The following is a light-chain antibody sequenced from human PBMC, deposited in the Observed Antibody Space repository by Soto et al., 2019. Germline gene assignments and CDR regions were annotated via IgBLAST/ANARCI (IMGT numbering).Light chain of an antibody. CDR3: SSYTSSSTLLYV. CDR2: DVS. Sequence: QSALTQPASVSGSPGQSITISCTGTSSDVGGYNYVSWYQQHPGKAPKLMIYDVSNRPSGVSNRFSGSKSGNTVSLTISRLQAEDEADYYCSSYTSSSTLLYVFGTGTKLTVL. J-gene: IGLJ1*01. CDR1: SSDVGGYNY. V-gene: IGLV2-14*01.